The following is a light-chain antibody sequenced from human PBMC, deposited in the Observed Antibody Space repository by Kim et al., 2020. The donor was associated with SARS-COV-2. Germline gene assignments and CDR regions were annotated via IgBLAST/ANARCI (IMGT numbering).Light chain of an antibody. CDR3: QQTYSTLYS. V-gene: IGKV1-39*01. Sequence: ASVGDRVTLTCGASQSRSTYLNWYQQKPGKAPKLLISAASRLQSGVPSRFSGSRSGTEFTLTIRSLQPEDFATYYCQQTYSTLYSFGQGTKLEI. J-gene: IGKJ2*03. CDR1: QSRSTY. CDR2: AAS.